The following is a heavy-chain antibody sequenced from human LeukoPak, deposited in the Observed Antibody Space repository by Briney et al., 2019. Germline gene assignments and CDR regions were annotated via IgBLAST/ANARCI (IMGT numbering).Heavy chain of an antibody. D-gene: IGHD6-19*01. CDR2: ISGSGGST. CDR1: GFTSSSYA. J-gene: IGHJ4*02. Sequence: GGSLRLSCAASGFTSSSYAMSWVRQAPGKGLEWVSAISGSGGSTYYADSVKGRFTISRDNSKNTLYLQMNSLRAEDTAVYYCAKTSGSSGWYPLADYWGQGTLVTVSS. CDR3: AKTSGSSGWYPLADY. V-gene: IGHV3-23*01.